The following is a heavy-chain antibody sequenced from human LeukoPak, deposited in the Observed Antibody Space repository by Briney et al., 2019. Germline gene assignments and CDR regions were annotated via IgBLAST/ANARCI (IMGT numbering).Heavy chain of an antibody. V-gene: IGHV1-2*02. CDR1: GYTFSGYY. CDR3: ARDDIEAPGELRDY. D-gene: IGHD6-13*01. CDR2: VNPNSGDT. J-gene: IGHJ4*02. Sequence: ASLKVSCKASGYTFSGYYIHWVRQAPGQGLEWMGWVNPNSGDTNYAQKFQGRVTMTRDTSISTAYMELSRLRSDDTAVYYCARDDIEAPGELRDYWGQGTLVTVSS.